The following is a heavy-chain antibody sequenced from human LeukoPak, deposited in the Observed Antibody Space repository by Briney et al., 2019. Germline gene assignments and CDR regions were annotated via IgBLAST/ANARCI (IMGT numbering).Heavy chain of an antibody. J-gene: IGHJ2*01. Sequence: SETLSLTCTVSGGSISSRDYYWGWIRQPPGKGLEWMASIYYTGTTPYNPSLKSRVTISVDTSKNQFSLKLSSVTAADTAVYYCARGIRRDGYPHGARYWYFDLWGRGTLVTVSS. CDR2: IYYTGTT. CDR1: GGSISSRDYY. D-gene: IGHD5-24*01. CDR3: ARGIRRDGYPHGARYWYFDL. V-gene: IGHV4-39*07.